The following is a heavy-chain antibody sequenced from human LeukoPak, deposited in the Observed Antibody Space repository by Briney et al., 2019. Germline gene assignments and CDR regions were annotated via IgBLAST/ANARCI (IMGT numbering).Heavy chain of an antibody. CDR1: GFNFDDYA. D-gene: IGHD6-13*01. Sequence: PGGSLRLSCAASGFNFDDYAMHWVRQAPGKGLEWVSGISWNSGSIGYADSVKGRFTISRDNAKNSLYLQMNSLRAEDTALYYCAKDIFTGIAAAGAIDYWGQGTQVTVSA. J-gene: IGHJ4*02. CDR2: ISWNSGSI. CDR3: AKDIFTGIAAAGAIDY. V-gene: IGHV3-9*01.